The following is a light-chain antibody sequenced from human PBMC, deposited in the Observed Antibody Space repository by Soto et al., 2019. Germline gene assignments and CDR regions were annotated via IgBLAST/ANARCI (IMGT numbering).Light chain of an antibody. CDR1: SSNIGAGYD. V-gene: IGLV1-40*01. J-gene: IGLJ2*01. CDR2: ANN. CDR3: QSYDSSLSSLE. Sequence: QSVLTQPPSVSGAPGQRVTISCTGSSSNIGAGYDVHWCQQLPGTAPKLLIYANNNRPSGVPDRFSGSKSGTSASLAITGLQAEDEADYYCQSYDSSLSSLEFGGGTKLTVL.